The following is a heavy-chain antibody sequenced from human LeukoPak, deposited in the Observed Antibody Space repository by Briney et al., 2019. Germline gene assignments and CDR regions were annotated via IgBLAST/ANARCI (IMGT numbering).Heavy chain of an antibody. V-gene: IGHV3-9*01. CDR1: GFTFDDYA. Sequence: GRSLRLSCAASGFTFDDYAMHWVRQGPGGGLEWVSGITWNSRGMDYADSVRGRFTISRDNAKNFLFLQMNSLRAEDTALYYCVKAPNSYGSSRTFFEFWGQGTLVTVSS. CDR2: ITWNSRGM. CDR3: VKAPNSYGSSRTFFEF. D-gene: IGHD6-6*01. J-gene: IGHJ4*02.